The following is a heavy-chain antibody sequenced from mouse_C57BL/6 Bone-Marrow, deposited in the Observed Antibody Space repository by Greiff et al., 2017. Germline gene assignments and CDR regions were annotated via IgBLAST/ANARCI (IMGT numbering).Heavy chain of an antibody. D-gene: IGHD1-1*02. Sequence: VQLQQSGAELVRPGASVKLSCTASGFNIKDDYMHWVKQRPEQGLEWIGRIDPGNGDTEYASKFQGKATITADKSSNTAYLQLSSLTSEDTAVYYCTRAYYYRFDDWGQGTTLTVSS. V-gene: IGHV14-4*01. CDR1: GFNIKDDY. CDR2: IDPGNGDT. J-gene: IGHJ2*01. CDR3: TRAYYYRFDD.